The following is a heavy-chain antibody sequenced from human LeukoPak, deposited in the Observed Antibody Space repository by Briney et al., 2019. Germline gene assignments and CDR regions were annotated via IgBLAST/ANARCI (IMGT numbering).Heavy chain of an antibody. CDR3: ARDSAGE. J-gene: IGHJ4*02. CDR1: GFTFSSYW. V-gene: IGHV3-7*01. Sequence: GGSLRLSWEASGFTFSSYWMSWVRRAPGKGLEWVANIKQDGSEKYYVDSVKGRFTISRDNAKNSLYLQMNSLRAEDTAVYYCARDSAGEWGQGTLVTVSS. CDR2: IKQDGSEK. D-gene: IGHD3-16*01.